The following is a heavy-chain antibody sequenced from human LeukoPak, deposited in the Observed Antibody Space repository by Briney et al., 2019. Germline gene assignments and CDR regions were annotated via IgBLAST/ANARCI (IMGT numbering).Heavy chain of an antibody. V-gene: IGHV3-23*01. CDR1: GITLSSYG. CDR2: ISDRGGST. Sequence: QAGGSLRLSCAVSGITLSSYGMSWVRQAPGKELEWVAGISDRGGSTKYADSVKGRFTISRDNSKNTLYLQMNSLRAEDTAVYYCARDTEEVFDYWGQGTLVTVSS. CDR3: ARDTEEVFDY. D-gene: IGHD4-11*01. J-gene: IGHJ4*02.